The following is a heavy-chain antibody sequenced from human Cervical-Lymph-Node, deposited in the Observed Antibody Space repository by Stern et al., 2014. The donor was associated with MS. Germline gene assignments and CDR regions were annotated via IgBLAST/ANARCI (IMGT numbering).Heavy chain of an antibody. Sequence: QAHLVESGPGLVKPSQTLPLTCTVSGGSINSGGYYWSWIRQYPGKGLEWIGFLSYTGSAYYDPSLKSRLSMSIDTSKNQFSLNLNSVTAADTAVYYCARGARYSDSSGYYFYFDYWGQGTLVTVSS. D-gene: IGHD3-22*01. CDR3: ARGARYSDSSGYYFYFDY. CDR2: LSYTGSA. J-gene: IGHJ4*02. V-gene: IGHV4-31*03. CDR1: GGSINSGGYY.